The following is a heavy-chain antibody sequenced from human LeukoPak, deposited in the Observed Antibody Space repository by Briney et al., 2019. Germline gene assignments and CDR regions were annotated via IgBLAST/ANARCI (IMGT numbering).Heavy chain of an antibody. CDR3: ARVAGDYESSGEEYYFDH. Sequence: ASVKVSCKASGYSFNRYYIHWVRQAPGQGLKWMGIINHSGDSSSSAQKFQGRVTLTRDASTSTVYMELRSLRSKDTAVYYCARVAGDYESSGEEYYFDHWGQGTLVTVSS. CDR2: INHSGDSS. CDR1: GYSFNRYY. D-gene: IGHD3-22*01. V-gene: IGHV1-46*02. J-gene: IGHJ4*02.